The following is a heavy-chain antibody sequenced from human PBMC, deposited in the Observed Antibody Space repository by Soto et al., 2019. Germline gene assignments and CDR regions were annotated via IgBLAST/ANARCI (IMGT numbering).Heavy chain of an antibody. CDR3: ARGVGSGSYYNQYTWFDP. J-gene: IGHJ5*02. D-gene: IGHD3-10*01. V-gene: IGHV1-69*05. CDR1: GGTFSSYA. CDR2: IIPIFGTA. Sequence: SVKVSCKACGGTFSSYAISWVRQAPGQGLEWMGGIIPIFGTANYAQKFQGRVTITTDTSTSTAYMELRSLRSDDTAVYYCARGVGSGSYYNQYTWFDPWGQGTLVTVSS.